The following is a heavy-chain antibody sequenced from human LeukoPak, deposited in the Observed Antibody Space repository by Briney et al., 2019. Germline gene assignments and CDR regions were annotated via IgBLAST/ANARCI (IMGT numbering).Heavy chain of an antibody. J-gene: IGHJ1*01. V-gene: IGHV3-23*01. CDR3: AKGAWNSSGWYEYFQH. D-gene: IGHD6-19*01. Sequence: GGSLRLSCAASGFTFSSYAMSWVRQAPGKGLEWVSAISGSGGSTYYADSVKGRFTISRDNSKNTLYLQMNSLRAEDTAVYYCAKGAWNSSGWYEYFQHWGQGTLVTVSS. CDR1: GFTFSSYA. CDR2: ISGSGGST.